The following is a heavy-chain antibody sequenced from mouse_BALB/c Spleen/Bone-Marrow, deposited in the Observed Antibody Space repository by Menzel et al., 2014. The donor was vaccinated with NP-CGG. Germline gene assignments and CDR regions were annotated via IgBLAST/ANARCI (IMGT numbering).Heavy chain of an antibody. CDR2: IYPGSGT. CDR1: GYTFTDYY. V-gene: IGHV1-84*02. Sequence: QVQLKQSGPELVKPGASVKISCKASGYTFTDYYINWVKQKPGQGLEWIGWIYPGSGTKYIGKFKGKATLTVDTSSSTAYMQLSSLTSEDTAVYFCARILYWYFDVWGAGTTVTVSS. CDR3: ARILYWYFDV. J-gene: IGHJ1*01.